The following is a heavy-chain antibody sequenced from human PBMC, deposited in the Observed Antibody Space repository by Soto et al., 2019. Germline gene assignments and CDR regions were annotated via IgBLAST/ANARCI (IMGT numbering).Heavy chain of an antibody. V-gene: IGHV1-46*01. CDR1: GYTFTSYY. CDR3: ARDVLGNYGMDV. Sequence: QVQLVQSGAEVKKPGASVKVSCKASGYTFTSYYMHWVRQAPGQGSEWMGIINPSGGSTSYAQKYKGRVTMTRDTSTSTVYMELSSLRSEDTAVYYCARDVLGNYGMDVWGQGTTVTVSS. D-gene: IGHD3-10*01. J-gene: IGHJ6*02. CDR2: INPSGGST.